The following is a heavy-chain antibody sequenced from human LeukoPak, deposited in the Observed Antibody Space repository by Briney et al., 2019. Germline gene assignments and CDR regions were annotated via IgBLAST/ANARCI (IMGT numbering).Heavy chain of an antibody. J-gene: IGHJ4*02. V-gene: IGHV1-2*02. D-gene: IGHD3-10*01. CDR3: ASATIYYGSGSSISPGDY. Sequence: ASVKVSCKASGYTFTGYYMHWGRQAPGQGLEWMGWINPNSGGTNYAQKFQGRVTMTRDTSISTAYMELSRLRSDDTAVYYCASATIYYGSGSSISPGDYWGQGTLVTVSS. CDR1: GYTFTGYY. CDR2: INPNSGGT.